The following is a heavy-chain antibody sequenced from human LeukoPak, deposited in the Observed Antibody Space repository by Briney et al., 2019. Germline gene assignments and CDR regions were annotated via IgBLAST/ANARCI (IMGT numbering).Heavy chain of an antibody. D-gene: IGHD5-12*01. CDR2: ISYDGINK. CDR1: GFAFSTYA. Sequence: GGSLRLSCAASGFAFSTYAMHWVRQAPGKGLEWVAVISYDGINKYYADSVKGRFTISRDNSKNTLYLQMNSLRAEDTAVYYCAREVATRLGDYFDYWGQGTLVTVSS. J-gene: IGHJ4*02. V-gene: IGHV3-30-3*01. CDR3: AREVATRLGDYFDY.